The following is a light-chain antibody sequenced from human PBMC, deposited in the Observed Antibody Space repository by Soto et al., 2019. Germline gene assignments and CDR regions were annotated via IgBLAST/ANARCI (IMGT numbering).Light chain of an antibody. CDR1: QSINNY. J-gene: IGKJ5*01. CDR2: SAS. V-gene: IGKV1-39*01. CDR3: QQSLTMPIT. Sequence: DIQMTQSPASLSVSVGDRVTITCRASQSINNYLNWYLQRPGQAPKLLIQSASTLQRGVPSRFSGSGSRTEFTLTIADLQPDDFGTYYCQQSLTMPITFGHGTRLEIK.